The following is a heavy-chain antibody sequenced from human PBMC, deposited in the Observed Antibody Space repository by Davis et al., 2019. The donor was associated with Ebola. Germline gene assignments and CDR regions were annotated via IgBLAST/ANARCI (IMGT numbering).Heavy chain of an antibody. V-gene: IGHV3-48*03. CDR3: ARDNYNYVGFDN. J-gene: IGHJ4*02. CDR2: ISDSGSTT. D-gene: IGHD5-24*01. Sequence: GESLKISCAASGFTFNKYEMNWVRQAPGKGLEWISYISDSGSTTYYTDSVKGRFTISRDNAKNSLYLQMNTLRVEDAALYFCARDNYNYVGFDNWGQGTLVSVSS. CDR1: GFTFNKYE.